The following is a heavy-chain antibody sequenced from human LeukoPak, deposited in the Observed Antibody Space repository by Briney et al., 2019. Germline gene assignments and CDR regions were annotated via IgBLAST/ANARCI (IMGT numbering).Heavy chain of an antibody. CDR1: GGSISSSSYY. J-gene: IGHJ4*02. Sequence: SETLSLTCTVSGGSISSSSYYWGWIRQPPGKGLEWFGSIYYSGSTYYNPSLKRPVTISVDTSKNPFSLKLSPVTAPDTAVYYCARLPYYYDGSGYPSYDYWGQGTLVTVSS. CDR2: IYYSGST. V-gene: IGHV4-39*01. D-gene: IGHD3-22*01. CDR3: ARLPYYYDGSGYPSYDY.